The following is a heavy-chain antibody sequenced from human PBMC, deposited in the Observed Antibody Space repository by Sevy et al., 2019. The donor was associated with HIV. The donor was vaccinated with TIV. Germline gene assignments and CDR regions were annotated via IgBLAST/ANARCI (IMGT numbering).Heavy chain of an antibody. V-gene: IGHV3-74*01. D-gene: IGHD2-2*01. CDR2: INSDGSST. J-gene: IGHJ6*02. CDR3: ARVPSLYCSSTSCYGAYYYYGMDV. Sequence: GGSLRLSYAASGFTFSSYWMHWVRQAPGKGLVWVSRINSDGSSTSYADSVKGRFTISRDNAKNTLYLQMNSLRAEDTAVYYCARVPSLYCSSTSCYGAYYYYGMDVWGQGTTVTVSS. CDR1: GFTFSSYW.